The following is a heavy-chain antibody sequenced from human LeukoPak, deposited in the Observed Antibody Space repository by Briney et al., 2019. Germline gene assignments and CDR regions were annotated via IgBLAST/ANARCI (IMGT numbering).Heavy chain of an antibody. CDR2: IYYSGST. D-gene: IGHD2-15*01. J-gene: IGHJ4*02. Sequence: SETLSLTCTVSGGSISSYYWSWIRQPPGKGLEWIGYIYYSGSTNYNPSLKSRVTISVDTSKNQFSLKLSSVTAADTAVYYCARGRLGYCSGGSCYTDWPFDYWGRGTLVTVSS. CDR1: GGSISSYY. CDR3: ARGRLGYCSGGSCYTDWPFDY. V-gene: IGHV4-59*01.